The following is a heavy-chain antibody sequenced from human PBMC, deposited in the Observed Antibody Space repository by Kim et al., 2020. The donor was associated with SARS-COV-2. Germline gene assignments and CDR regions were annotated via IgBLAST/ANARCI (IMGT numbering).Heavy chain of an antibody. CDR1: GFSFSSYA. CDR2: ISYDGSNE. D-gene: IGHD6-19*01. J-gene: IGHJ6*02. V-gene: IGHV3-30*04. Sequence: GGSLRLSCAASGFSFSSYAMHWVRQAPGKGLEWVAVISYDGSNEYYADSVKGRFTISRDNSKNTLYLQMNSLRAEDTAVDYCARDRPHSQRRIAVAGELGRRGLDVWGQGTTVTVSS. CDR3: ARDRPHSQRRIAVAGELGRRGLDV.